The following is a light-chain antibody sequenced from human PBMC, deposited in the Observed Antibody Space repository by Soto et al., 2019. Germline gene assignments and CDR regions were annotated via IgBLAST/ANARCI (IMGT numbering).Light chain of an antibody. CDR1: QSVTNW. J-gene: IGKJ3*01. CDR3: QQYDSYPLT. CDR2: KAS. V-gene: IGKV1-5*03. Sequence: DIQMTQSPSTLSASVGDRVTITCRASQSVTNWLAWYQQKPGKAPNLLIYKASSLESGVPSRFSGSGSGTDFTLTISSLQPDDFATYYCQQYDSYPLTFGPGTRVDI.